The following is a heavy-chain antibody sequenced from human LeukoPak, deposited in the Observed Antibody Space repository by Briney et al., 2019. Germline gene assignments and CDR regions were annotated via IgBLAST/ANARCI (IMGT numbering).Heavy chain of an antibody. V-gene: IGHV3-33*01. CDR2: IWYDGSNK. Sequence: PGGSLRLSCAASGFTFSSYGMHWVRQAPGKGLEWVAIIWYDGSNKYYADSVKGRFTISRDNSKNTLYLQMNSLRAEDTAVYYCARDLGGSYHNYFDYWGQGTRVSVSS. CDR1: GFTFSSYG. CDR3: ARDLGGSYHNYFDY. J-gene: IGHJ4*02. D-gene: IGHD1-26*01.